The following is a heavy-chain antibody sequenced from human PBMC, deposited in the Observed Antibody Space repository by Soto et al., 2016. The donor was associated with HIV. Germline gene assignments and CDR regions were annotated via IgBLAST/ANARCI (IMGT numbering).Heavy chain of an antibody. D-gene: IGHD3-22*01. J-gene: IGHJ4*02. CDR2: INPNSGDT. V-gene: IGHV1-2*02. Sequence: QVQLVQSGAEVKKPGASVKVSCKTSGYTFTGYYMHWVRQAPGQGLEWMGWINPNSGDTDYVQNFQGRVTMTRDTSISTAYMELSRLRSDDTAVYYCVRGSPRSYYDSSGSLGGHYWGQGTLVTVSS. CDR1: GYTFTGYY. CDR3: VRGSPRSYYDSSGSLGGHY.